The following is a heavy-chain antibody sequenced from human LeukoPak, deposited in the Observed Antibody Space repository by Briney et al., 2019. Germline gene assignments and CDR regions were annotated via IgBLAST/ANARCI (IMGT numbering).Heavy chain of an antibody. D-gene: IGHD2-21*02. CDR2: ISGYNGNT. CDR1: GYTFISYG. Sequence: ASVKVSCKPSGYTFISYGISWVRQAPGQGLEWMGWISGYNGNTNYAQKLQGRVTMTTDTSTSTAYMELRSLRSDDTAVYYCARVRDYCGGDCYVLDYWGQGTLVTVSS. CDR3: ARVRDYCGGDCYVLDY. J-gene: IGHJ4*02. V-gene: IGHV1-18*04.